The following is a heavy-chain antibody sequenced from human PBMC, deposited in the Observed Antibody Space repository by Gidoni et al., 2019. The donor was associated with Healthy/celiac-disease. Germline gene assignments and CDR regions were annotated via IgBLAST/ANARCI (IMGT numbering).Heavy chain of an antibody. CDR2: ISSSSSYI. Sequence: EVQLVESGGGLVKPGGSLRLSCAASGFTFSSYSMNWVRQAPGKGLEWVSSISSSSSYIYYADSVKGRFTISRDNAKNSLYLQMNSLRAEDTAVYYCARSSGGDAYYFDYWGQGTLVTVSS. V-gene: IGHV3-21*01. CDR3: ARSSGGDAYYFDY. CDR1: GFTFSSYS. J-gene: IGHJ4*02. D-gene: IGHD2-21*02.